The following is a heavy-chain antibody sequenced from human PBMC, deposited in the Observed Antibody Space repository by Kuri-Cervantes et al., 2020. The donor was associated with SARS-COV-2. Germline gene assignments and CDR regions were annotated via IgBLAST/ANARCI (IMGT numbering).Heavy chain of an antibody. CDR3: ARESTYTFDI. V-gene: IGHV4-4*02. CDR1: GGAINTYNW. J-gene: IGHJ3*02. Sequence: SETLSLTCVVSGGAINTYNWWTWVRQPPGKVLQWIGEIFHDGSTKFNPSLSLSGRVTMSLDKSKNHFSLNLTSVTAADAAGYYCARESTYTFDIWGQGTLVTVSS. CDR2: IFHDGST. D-gene: IGHD2-2*02.